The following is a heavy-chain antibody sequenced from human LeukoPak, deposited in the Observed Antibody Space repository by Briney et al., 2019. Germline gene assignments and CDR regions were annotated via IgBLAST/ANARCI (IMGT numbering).Heavy chain of an antibody. D-gene: IGHD3-10*01. CDR2: ISGSGGST. CDR1: GFTFSCYA. Sequence: GGSLRLSCAASGFTFSCYAMSWVRQAPGKGLEWVSAISGSGGSTYYADSVKGRFTISRDNSKNTLYLQMNSLRAEDTAVYYCAKDHTYYYGSGSYYYWGQGTLVTVSS. J-gene: IGHJ4*02. CDR3: AKDHTYYYGSGSYYY. V-gene: IGHV3-23*01.